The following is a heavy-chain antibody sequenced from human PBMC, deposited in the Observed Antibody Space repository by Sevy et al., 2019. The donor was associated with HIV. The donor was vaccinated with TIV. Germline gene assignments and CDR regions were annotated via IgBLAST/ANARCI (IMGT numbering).Heavy chain of an antibody. CDR2: IYYSGST. CDR1: GGSISSYY. Sequence: SETLSLTCTVSGGSISSYYWSWIRQPPGKGLEWIGYIYYSGSTNYNPSLKSRVTISVDTSKNQCSLKLSSVTAADTAVYYCARGMVATIYDYWGQGTLVTVSS. CDR3: ARGMVATIYDY. D-gene: IGHD5-12*01. V-gene: IGHV4-59*01. J-gene: IGHJ4*02.